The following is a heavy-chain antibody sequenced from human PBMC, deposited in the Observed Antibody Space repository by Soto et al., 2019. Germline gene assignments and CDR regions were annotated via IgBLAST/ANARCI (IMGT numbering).Heavy chain of an antibody. D-gene: IGHD1-1*01. J-gene: IGHJ4*02. CDR1: GFTFSSYA. CDR2: ISSNGGST. V-gene: IGHV3-64D*06. CDR3: VKVSSPYSLEFDY. Sequence: GGSLRLSCSASGFTFSSYAMHWVRQAPGKGLEYVSAISSNGGSTYYADSVKGRFTISRDNSKNTLYLQMSSLRAEDTAVYYCVKVSSPYSLEFDYWGQGTLVTVSS.